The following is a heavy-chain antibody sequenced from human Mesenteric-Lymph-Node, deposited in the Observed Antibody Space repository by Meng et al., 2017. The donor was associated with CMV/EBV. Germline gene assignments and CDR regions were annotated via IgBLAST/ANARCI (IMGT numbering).Heavy chain of an antibody. D-gene: IGHD3-10*02. CDR2: ISGSGSYI. J-gene: IGHJ6*02. V-gene: IGHV3-21*06. CDR1: GFTFSSYW. Sequence: GESLKISCAASGFTFSSYWMSWVRQAPGKGLEWVSSISGSGSYISYADSVKGRFTLSRDNVINSLYLQMNSLRAEDTAMYYCVRDYVSGGIMDVWGLGSTVTVSS. CDR3: VRDYVSGGIMDV.